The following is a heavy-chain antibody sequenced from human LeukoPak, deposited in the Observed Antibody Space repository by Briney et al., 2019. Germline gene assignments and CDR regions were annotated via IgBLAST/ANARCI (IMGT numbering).Heavy chain of an antibody. J-gene: IGHJ4*02. CDR2: ISGSGGST. Sequence: GGSLRLSCAASGFTFSSYAMSWVRQAPGKGLEWVSAISGSGGSTYYADSVKGRFTISRDNSKNTLYLQMNSLRAEDTAVYYCAEPEGGYYDIRPDWGEGTLVTVSS. CDR1: GFTFSSYA. D-gene: IGHD3-22*01. CDR3: AEPEGGYYDIRPD. V-gene: IGHV3-23*01.